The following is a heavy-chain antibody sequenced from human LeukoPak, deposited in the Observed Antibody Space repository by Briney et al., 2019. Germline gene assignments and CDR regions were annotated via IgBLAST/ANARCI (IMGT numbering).Heavy chain of an antibody. J-gene: IGHJ4*02. CDR1: GFSFNDEY. CDR3: ARTRGAGPGGHFGS. CDR2: ISASGDFR. Sequence: PGGSLRLSCAASGFSFNDEYMSWIRQAPGQGLQWIAYISASGDFRRSTDSVKGQFTISRDNAKRLLYLQMDSLGEEDTAVYYWARTRGAGPGGHFGSWGQGVLVIVSS. D-gene: IGHD2-2*01. V-gene: IGHV3-11*01.